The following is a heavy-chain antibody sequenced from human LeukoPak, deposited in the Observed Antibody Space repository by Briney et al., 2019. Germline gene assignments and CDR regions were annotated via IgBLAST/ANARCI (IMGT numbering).Heavy chain of an antibody. Sequence: GGSLRLSCAASGFTFSSYAMSWVRQAPGKGLEWVSAISGSGGSTYYADSVKGRFTISRDNSKNTLYLQMNSLRAEDTAVYYCAKEMVRDIVVVPAAMVYSYGLFDYWGQGTLVTVSS. CDR2: ISGSGGST. J-gene: IGHJ4*02. CDR1: GFTFSSYA. CDR3: AKEMVRDIVVVPAAMVYSYGLFDY. V-gene: IGHV3-23*01. D-gene: IGHD2-2*01.